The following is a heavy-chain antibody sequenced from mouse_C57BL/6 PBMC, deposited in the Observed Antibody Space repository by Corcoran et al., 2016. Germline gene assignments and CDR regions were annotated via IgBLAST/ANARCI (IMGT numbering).Heavy chain of an antibody. CDR2: IYPGSGNT. D-gene: IGHD2-4*01. CDR3: ARWRLTYYFDY. V-gene: IGHV1-76*01. Sequence: QVQLKQSGAELVRPGASVKLSCKASGYTFTDYYINWVKQRPGQGLEWIARIYPGSGNTYYNEKFKGKATLTAEKSSSTAYMQLSSLTSVDSAVYFCARWRLTYYFDYWGQGTTLTVSS. J-gene: IGHJ2*01. CDR1: GYTFTDYY.